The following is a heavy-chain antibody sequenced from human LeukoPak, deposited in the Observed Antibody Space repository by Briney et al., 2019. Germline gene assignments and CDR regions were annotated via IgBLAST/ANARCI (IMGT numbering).Heavy chain of an antibody. V-gene: IGHV3-7*04. CDR1: GFTFSTKR. J-gene: IGHJ4*02. CDR3: ERDYSSGRDF. Sequence: GGSLSLSCAASGFTFSTKRMSWVRQAPGKGLEWVATINQDGSDQYYVDSVKGRFTISRDNAKNSLDLQMNSLRAEDTAVYYCERDYSSGRDFWGQGTLVTVSS. D-gene: IGHD3-22*01. CDR2: INQDGSDQ.